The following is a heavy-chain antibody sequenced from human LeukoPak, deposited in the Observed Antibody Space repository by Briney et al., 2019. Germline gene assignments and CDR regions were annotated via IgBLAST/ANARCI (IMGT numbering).Heavy chain of an antibody. D-gene: IGHD1-26*01. CDR3: AKSGGYGLIDY. V-gene: IGHV4-39*01. Sequence: SETLSLTCAVSGASMSGSGYYWGWIRQPPGKGLEWIGNIYSSGSTYYNASLQSRVTISIDTSKNQFSLRLNSVTAADTAMYYCAKSGGYGLIDYWGQGTRVTVSS. J-gene: IGHJ4*02. CDR1: GASMSGSGYY. CDR2: IYSSGST.